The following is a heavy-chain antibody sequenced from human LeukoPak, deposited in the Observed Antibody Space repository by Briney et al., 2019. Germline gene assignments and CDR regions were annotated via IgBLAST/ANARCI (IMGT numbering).Heavy chain of an antibody. CDR3: ARAGGTYYGIAFDI. V-gene: IGHV3-7*01. J-gene: IGHJ3*02. D-gene: IGHD1-26*01. CDR2: IKQDGSEK. CDR1: GFTFSSYW. Sequence: GGSLRLSCAASGFTFSSYWMSWVRQAPGKGLEWVANIKQDGSEKCYVDSVKGRFTISRDNAKNSLYLQMNSLRAEDTAVYYCARAGGTYYGIAFDIWGQGTMVTVSS.